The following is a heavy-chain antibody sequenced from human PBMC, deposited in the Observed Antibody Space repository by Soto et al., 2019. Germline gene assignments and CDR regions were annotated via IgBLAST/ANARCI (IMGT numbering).Heavy chain of an antibody. CDR2: ISAYNGNT. Sequence: QVQLVQSGAEVKKPGASVKVSCKASGYTFTSCGIGWVRQAPGQGLEWMGWISAYNGNTIYAQEFQGRVAMTTDTSTSTAYMELGILRSDDTAMDYCARLSGCGGGSCYLPDYWGQGTLVTVSS. CDR1: GYTFTSCG. J-gene: IGHJ4*02. D-gene: IGHD6-19*01. V-gene: IGHV1-18*01. CDR3: ARLSGCGGGSCYLPDY.